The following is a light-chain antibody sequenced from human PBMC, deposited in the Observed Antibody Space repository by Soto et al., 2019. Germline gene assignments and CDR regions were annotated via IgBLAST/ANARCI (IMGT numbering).Light chain of an antibody. Sequence: DIQMTQSPSTLSASVGDRVTITCRASQSISSWLAWYQQKPGKAPKLLIYDASSLESGVPSRFSGSGSGTEFPLTFSSLQPDDFATYYCQQYNSYSWTFRQGTKVEI. CDR1: QSISSW. CDR3: QQYNSYSWT. V-gene: IGKV1-5*01. J-gene: IGKJ1*01. CDR2: DAS.